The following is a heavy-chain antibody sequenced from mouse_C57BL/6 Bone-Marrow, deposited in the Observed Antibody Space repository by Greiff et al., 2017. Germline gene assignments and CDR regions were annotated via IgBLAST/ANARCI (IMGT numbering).Heavy chain of an antibody. CDR3: ARGTTVVAPFAY. CDR2: IYPRSGNT. CDR1: GYTFTSYG. J-gene: IGHJ3*01. V-gene: IGHV1-81*01. Sequence: QVQLQQSGAELARPGASVKLSCKASGYTFTSYGISWVKQRTGQGLEWIGEIYPRSGNTYYNEKFKGKATLTADKSASTAYMELRSLTSEDSAVYFCARGTTVVAPFAYGGQGTLVTVSA. D-gene: IGHD1-1*01.